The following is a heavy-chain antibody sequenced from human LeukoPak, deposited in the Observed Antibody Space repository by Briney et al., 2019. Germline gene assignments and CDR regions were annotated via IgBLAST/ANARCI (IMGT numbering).Heavy chain of an antibody. D-gene: IGHD4-11*01. Sequence: SETLSLTCTVSGASINSSNYYWGWIRQPPGKGLEWIGSIYYSGSTYYNPSLKSRVTISVDTSKNQFSLKLNSVTAADTAVYYCAREIPVTTFWSRNYMDVWGKGTTVTVSS. V-gene: IGHV4-39*07. CDR3: AREIPVTTFWSRNYMDV. J-gene: IGHJ6*03. CDR2: IYYSGST. CDR1: GASINSSNYY.